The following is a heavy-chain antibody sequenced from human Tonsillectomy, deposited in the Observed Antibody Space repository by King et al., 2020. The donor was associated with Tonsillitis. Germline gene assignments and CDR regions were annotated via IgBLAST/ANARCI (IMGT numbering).Heavy chain of an antibody. D-gene: IGHD3-22*01. V-gene: IGHV4-59*01. J-gene: IGHJ4*02. Sequence: QLQESGPGLVKPSETLSLTCTVSGGSISSYYWSWIRQPPGKGLEWIGYIYYSGSTNYNPSLTSRVTISVDTSKNQFSLKLSSVTAADTAVYYCARQSYYYDSSGLFDYWGQGTLVTVSS. CDR1: GGSISSYY. CDR2: IYYSGST. CDR3: ARQSYYYDSSGLFDY.